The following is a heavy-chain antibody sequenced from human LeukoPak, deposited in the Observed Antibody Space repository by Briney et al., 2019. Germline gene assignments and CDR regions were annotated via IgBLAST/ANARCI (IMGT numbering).Heavy chain of an antibody. J-gene: IGHJ3*02. V-gene: IGHV3-9*01. CDR2: ISWNSGSI. CDR3: AKVLYDILTGYSHDAFDI. D-gene: IGHD3-9*01. Sequence: PGRSLRLSCAASGFTFDDYAMHWVRQAPGKGLEWVSGISWNSGSIGYADSVKGRFTISRDNAKNSLYLQMNSLRAEDTALYYCAKVLYDILTGYSHDAFDIWGRGTMVTVSS. CDR1: GFTFDDYA.